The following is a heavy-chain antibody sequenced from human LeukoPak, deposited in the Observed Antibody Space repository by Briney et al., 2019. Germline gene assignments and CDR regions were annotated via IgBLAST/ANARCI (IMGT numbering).Heavy chain of an antibody. J-gene: IGHJ5*02. CDR3: ARTLRWVVTATGAFKNWFDP. CDR1: DDSITIYY. Sequence: SETLSLTCTVSDDSITIYYWAWIRQPPGKGLEWIGYIDHTGSTNYNPSLNSRVTISRDTSTNQFSLKMDSVTAADTAIYYCARTLRWVVTATGAFKNWFDPWGQGTLVTVSS. D-gene: IGHD2-21*02. CDR2: IDHTGST. V-gene: IGHV4-59*08.